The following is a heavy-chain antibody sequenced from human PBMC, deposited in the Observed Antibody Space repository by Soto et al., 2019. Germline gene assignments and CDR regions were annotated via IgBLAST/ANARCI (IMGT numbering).Heavy chain of an antibody. CDR1: GGTFSSYA. D-gene: IGHD6-13*01. J-gene: IGHJ6*02. V-gene: IGHV1-69*13. CDR2: IIPIFGTA. Sequence: SVKVSCKASGGTFSSYAISWVRQAPGQGLEWMGGIIPIFGTANYAQKFQGRVTITADESTSTAYMELSSLRSEDTAVYYCARDQLIAAAHPYYYGMDVWGQGTTVTVSS. CDR3: ARDQLIAAAHPYYYGMDV.